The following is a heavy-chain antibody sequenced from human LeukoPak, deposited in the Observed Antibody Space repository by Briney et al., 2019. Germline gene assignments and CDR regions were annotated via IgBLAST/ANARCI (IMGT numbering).Heavy chain of an antibody. CDR1: GFTFSSYW. CDR2: IKQDGSEK. Sequence: GGSLRLSCAASGFTFSSYWMRWVRQAPGKGLEWVANIKQDGSEKYYVDSVKGRFTISRANDKTSLYLQMDRLKAEDTAVYYCARGGQVTMVRGVIPTYWFDPWGQGTLVTVSS. V-gene: IGHV3-7*04. J-gene: IGHJ5*02. D-gene: IGHD3-10*01. CDR3: ARGGQVTMVRGVIPTYWFDP.